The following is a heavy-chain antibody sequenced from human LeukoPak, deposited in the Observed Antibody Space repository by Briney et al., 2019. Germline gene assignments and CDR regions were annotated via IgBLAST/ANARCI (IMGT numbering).Heavy chain of an antibody. CDR3: ARRAGAYSHPYNY. V-gene: IGHV3-21*04. CDR2: ISSSSSYI. J-gene: IGHJ4*02. Sequence: GGSLRLSCAASGFTFSSYSMNWVRQAPGKGLEWVSSISSSSSYIYYADSVKGRFTISRDNAKNTLYLQMNSLRAEDTAVYYCARRAGAYSHPYNYWGQGTLVTVSS. D-gene: IGHD4/OR15-4a*01. CDR1: GFTFSSYS.